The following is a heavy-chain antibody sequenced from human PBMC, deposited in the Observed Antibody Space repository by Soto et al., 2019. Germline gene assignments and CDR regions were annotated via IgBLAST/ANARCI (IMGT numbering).Heavy chain of an antibody. D-gene: IGHD1-7*01. V-gene: IGHV3-33*01. CDR3: ARVPTGVTGTRVDYYYYMDV. CDR2: IWYDGSNK. J-gene: IGHJ6*03. Sequence: QVQLVESGGGVVQPGRSLRLSCAASGFTFSSYGMHWVRQAPGKGLEWVAVIWYDGSNKYYADSVKGRFTISRDNSKNTLYLQMNSLRAEDTAVYYCARVPTGVTGTRVDYYYYMDVWGKGTTVTVSS. CDR1: GFTFSSYG.